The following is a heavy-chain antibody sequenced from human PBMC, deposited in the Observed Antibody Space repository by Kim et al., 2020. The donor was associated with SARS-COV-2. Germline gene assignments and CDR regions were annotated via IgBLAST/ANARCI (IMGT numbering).Heavy chain of an antibody. J-gene: IGHJ4*02. V-gene: IGHV1-24*01. CDR3: ATDSSGSSASFDY. D-gene: IGHD1-26*01. Sequence: YAQKFQGRVTITEDTSTDTAYMELSSLRSEDTAVYYCATDSSGSSASFDYWGQGTLVTVSS.